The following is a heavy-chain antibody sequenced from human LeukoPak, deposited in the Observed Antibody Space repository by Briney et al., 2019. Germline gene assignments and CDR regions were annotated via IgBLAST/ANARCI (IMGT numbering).Heavy chain of an antibody. D-gene: IGHD2-2*01. CDR3: ARDCSSTSCPIDY. Sequence: ASVKVSCKASGYTFTSYGISWVRQAPGQGLEWMGGIIPIFGTANYAQKFQGRVTITADESTSTAYMELSSLRSEDTAVYYCARDCSSTSCPIDYWGQGTLVTVSS. CDR1: GYTFTSYG. J-gene: IGHJ4*02. CDR2: IIPIFGTA. V-gene: IGHV1-69*13.